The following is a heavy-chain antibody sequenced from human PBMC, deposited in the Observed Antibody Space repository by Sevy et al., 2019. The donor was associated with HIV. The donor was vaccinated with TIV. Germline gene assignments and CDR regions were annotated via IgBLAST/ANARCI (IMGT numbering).Heavy chain of an antibody. CDR2: ISSSGSAI. Sequence: GGSLRLSCAASGFTFSDYYMSWIRQAPGKGLEWISYISSSGSAIYYADSVKGRFTISRDNAKNSLYLQMNSLRAEDTAVYYCARLYNWNGWFDPWGQGTLVTVSS. CDR3: ARLYNWNGWFDP. J-gene: IGHJ5*02. V-gene: IGHV3-11*04. D-gene: IGHD1-20*01. CDR1: GFTFSDYY.